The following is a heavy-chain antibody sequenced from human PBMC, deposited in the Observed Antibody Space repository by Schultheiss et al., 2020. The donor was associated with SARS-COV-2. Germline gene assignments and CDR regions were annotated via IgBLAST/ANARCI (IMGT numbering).Heavy chain of an antibody. V-gene: IGHV3-23*03. J-gene: IGHJ4*02. Sequence: GGSLRLSCAASGFTFSSYAMSWVRQAPGKGLEWVSVIYSGGSTYYADSVKGRFTISRDNAKKSLSLQMNSLRAEDTAEYYCVTGGGRLCNYWGQGTLVTVSS. CDR2: IYSGGST. D-gene: IGHD2/OR15-2a*01. CDR3: VTGGGRLCNY. CDR1: GFTFSSYA.